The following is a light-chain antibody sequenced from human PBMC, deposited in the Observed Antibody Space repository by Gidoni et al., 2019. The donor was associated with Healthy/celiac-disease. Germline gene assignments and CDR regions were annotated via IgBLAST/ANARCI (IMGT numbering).Light chain of an antibody. Sequence: ILITQAPATLSVAPGERATLSCRARQSVSSNLAWYQQKPGQAPRLLIYGASTRATGIPARFSGSGAGSEFTLTISSLQSEEFAVYYCQQYNNWPPLYTFGQXTKLEIK. CDR3: QQYNNWPPLYT. J-gene: IGKJ2*01. CDR2: GAS. V-gene: IGKV3-15*01. CDR1: QSVSSN.